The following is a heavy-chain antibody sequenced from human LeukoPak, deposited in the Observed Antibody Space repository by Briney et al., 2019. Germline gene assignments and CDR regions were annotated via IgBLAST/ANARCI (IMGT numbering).Heavy chain of an antibody. CDR2: IYYGGST. V-gene: IGHV4-39*01. CDR1: GFTFSSYA. Sequence: GSLRLSCAASGFTFSSYAMSWVRQPPGKGLEYIGSIYYGGSTYYKSSLKSRVTISVDTSRNQFSLKLSSVTAADTAVYYCARLGGGRSSWFGPFDYWGQGTLVTVSS. CDR3: ARLGGGRSSWFGPFDY. J-gene: IGHJ4*02. D-gene: IGHD6-13*01.